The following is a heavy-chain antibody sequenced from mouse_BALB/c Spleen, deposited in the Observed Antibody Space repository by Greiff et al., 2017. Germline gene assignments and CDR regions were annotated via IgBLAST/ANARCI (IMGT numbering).Heavy chain of an antibody. V-gene: IGHV1S81*02. Sequence: QVQLKQSGAELVKPGASVKLSCKASGYTFTSYYMYWVKQRPGQGLEWIGEINPSNGGTNFNEKFKSKATLTVDKSSSTAYMQLSSLTSEDSAVYYCTRIHYYGFDYWGQVTTLTVSS. J-gene: IGHJ2*01. CDR2: INPSNGGT. CDR3: TRIHYYGFDY. CDR1: GYTFTSYY. D-gene: IGHD1-2*01.